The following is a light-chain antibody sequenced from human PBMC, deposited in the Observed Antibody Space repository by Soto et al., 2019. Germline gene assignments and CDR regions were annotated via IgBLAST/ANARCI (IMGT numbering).Light chain of an antibody. J-gene: IGKJ1*01. CDR2: AAT. V-gene: IGKV1-6*01. CDR1: QGIAND. Sequence: AIQMTQSPSSLSASVGDRVTINCRASQGIANDLGWYQQKPGKAPKLLIYAATILQSGVPSRFSGSGSGTDFTLTISSLQPEDFATYYCLQDYTYPWTFGQGTKVDIK. CDR3: LQDYTYPWT.